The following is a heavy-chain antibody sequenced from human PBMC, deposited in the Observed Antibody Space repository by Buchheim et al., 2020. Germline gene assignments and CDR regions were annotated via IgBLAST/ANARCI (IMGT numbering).Heavy chain of an antibody. V-gene: IGHV3-30*18. CDR2: ISYDGSNK. J-gene: IGHJ4*02. CDR3: AKDQGRQQLPTSLTFDY. D-gene: IGHD6-13*01. CDR1: GFTFSSYG. Sequence: QVQLVESGGGVVQPGRSLRLSCAASGFTFSSYGMHWVRQAPGKGLEWVAVISYDGSNKYYADSVKGRFTISRDNSKNTLYLQMNSLRAEDTAVYYCAKDQGRQQLPTSLTFDYWGQGTL.